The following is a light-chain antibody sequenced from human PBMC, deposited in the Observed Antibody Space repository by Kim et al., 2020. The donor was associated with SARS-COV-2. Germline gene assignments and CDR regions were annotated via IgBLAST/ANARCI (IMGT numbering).Light chain of an antibody. Sequence: ASVGDRVTITCRASHSIITWLAWYQQKPGKAPNLLIYKASSLEGGVPSRFSGSRSGTEFTLTISSLQPDDFATYYCQQYNTYPWTFGQGTKVDIK. CDR3: QQYNTYPWT. V-gene: IGKV1-5*03. J-gene: IGKJ1*01. CDR1: HSIITW. CDR2: KAS.